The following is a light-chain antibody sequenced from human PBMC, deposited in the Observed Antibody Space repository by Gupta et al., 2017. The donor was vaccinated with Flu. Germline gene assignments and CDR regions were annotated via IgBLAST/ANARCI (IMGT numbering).Light chain of an antibody. CDR1: QSVSSSY. Sequence: EIVMTQSPGTLSLSPGERATLSCRASQSVSSSYLAWYQQKPGQAPRLLIYGAPSRATGIPDRFSGSGSGTDFTLTISRREPEDFAVYYCQQEDNSPWTFGQGTKVEIK. CDR3: QQEDNSPWT. CDR2: GAP. V-gene: IGKV3-20*01. J-gene: IGKJ1*01.